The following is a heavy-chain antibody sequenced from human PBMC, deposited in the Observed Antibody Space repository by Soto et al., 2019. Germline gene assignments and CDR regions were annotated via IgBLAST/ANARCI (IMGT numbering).Heavy chain of an antibody. CDR2: ISAYNGNT. CDR3: ARDRSRGYSYGATPYYYYGMDV. J-gene: IGHJ6*02. V-gene: IGHV1-18*01. CDR1: GYTFTSYG. Sequence: ASVKVSCKASGYTFTSYGISWVRQAPGQGLEWMGWISAYNGNTNYAQKLQGRVTMTTDTSTSTAYMELRSLRSDDTAVYYCARDRSRGYSYGATPYYYYGMDVWGQGTTVTVSS. D-gene: IGHD5-18*01.